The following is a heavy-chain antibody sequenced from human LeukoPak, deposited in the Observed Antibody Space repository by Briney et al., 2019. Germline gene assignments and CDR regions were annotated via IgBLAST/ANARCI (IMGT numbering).Heavy chain of an antibody. CDR1: GYTFTSYY. V-gene: IGHV1-46*01. CDR2: INPSGGST. CDR3: ARGHIAAAGTAFDFDY. D-gene: IGHD6-13*01. J-gene: IGHJ4*02. Sequence: ASVKVSCKASGYTFTSYYMHWVRQAPGQGLEWMGIINPSGGSTSYAQKFQGRVTMTRDTSISTAYMELSRLRSDDTAVYYCARGHIAAAGTAFDFDYWGQGTLVTVSS.